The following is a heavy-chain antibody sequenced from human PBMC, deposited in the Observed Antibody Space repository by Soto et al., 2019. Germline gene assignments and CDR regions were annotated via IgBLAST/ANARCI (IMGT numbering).Heavy chain of an antibody. V-gene: IGHV4-34*01. J-gene: IGHJ6*02. CDR1: GGSFSGYY. CDR2: INHSGST. CDR3: ARGSKNITIFGVVLRPYYYGMDV. D-gene: IGHD3-3*01. Sequence: PSETLSLTCAAYGGSFSGYYWSWIRQPPGKGLEWIGEINHSGSTNYNPSLKSRVTISVDTSKNQFSLKLSSVTAADTAVYYCARGSKNITIFGVVLRPYYYGMDVWGQGTTVTVSS.